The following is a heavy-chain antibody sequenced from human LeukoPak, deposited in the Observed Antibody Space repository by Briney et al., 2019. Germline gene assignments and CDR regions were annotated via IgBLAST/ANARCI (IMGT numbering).Heavy chain of an antibody. CDR2: LHSGGHT. J-gene: IGHJ4*02. Sequence: GGSPGLPCAASGFTLRSNYLRRVRQAPGEGLGLVSALHSGGHTFYADSVRGRFSISRDNSKNTLYLQMNRLRAEDTAVYYCARVMGAFDYWGQGTLVTVSS. V-gene: IGHV3-53*01. D-gene: IGHD1-26*01. CDR1: GFTLRSNY. CDR3: ARVMGAFDY.